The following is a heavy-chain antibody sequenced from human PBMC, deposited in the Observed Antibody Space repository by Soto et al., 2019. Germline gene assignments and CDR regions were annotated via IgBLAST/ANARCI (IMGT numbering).Heavy chain of an antibody. D-gene: IGHD3-3*02. CDR3: ARDRQYYHFWSGYQNEGPYGMDV. J-gene: IGHJ6*02. CDR1: GGSFSGYS. CDR2: INHSGGT. Sequence: QVQLQQWGAGLLKSSETLSLTCAVYGGSFSGYSWTWIRQAPGKGLEWIGEINHSGGTNYNSSLKSRVIISVDTSKTQFSLILYSVTAADTAVYYCARDRQYYHFWSGYQNEGPYGMDVWGQGTTVTVSS. V-gene: IGHV4-34*02.